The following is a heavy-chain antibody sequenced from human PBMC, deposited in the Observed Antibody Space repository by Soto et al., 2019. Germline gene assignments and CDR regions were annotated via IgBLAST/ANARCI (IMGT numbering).Heavy chain of an antibody. Sequence: QVQVVQSGAEVKKPGASVKVSCKASGYTFNSHGISWVRQAPGQGLEWMGWISPFNGNTNYAQKLQGRVTMTTDTSTGTAYMELRSLRSDDTAVYYCARVPAGYPFSWYFDLWGRGTLVTVSS. CDR3: ARVPAGYPFSWYFDL. CDR2: ISPFNGNT. V-gene: IGHV1-18*01. CDR1: GYTFNSHG. D-gene: IGHD5-18*01. J-gene: IGHJ2*01.